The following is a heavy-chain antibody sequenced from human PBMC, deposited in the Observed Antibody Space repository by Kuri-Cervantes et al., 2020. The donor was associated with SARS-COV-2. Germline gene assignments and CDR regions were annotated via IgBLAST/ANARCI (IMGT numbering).Heavy chain of an antibody. D-gene: IGHD3/OR15-3a*01. V-gene: IGHV1-18*01. Sequence: ASVKVSCKASGYTFTSYGISWVRQAPGQGLEWMGWISAYNGNTNYAQKFQGRVTMTRDTSISTAYMELSRLRSDDTAVYYCASRTGHYYYYYMDVWGQGTTVTVSS. CDR3: ASRTGHYYYYYMDV. CDR1: GYTFTSYG. J-gene: IGHJ6*03. CDR2: ISAYNGNT.